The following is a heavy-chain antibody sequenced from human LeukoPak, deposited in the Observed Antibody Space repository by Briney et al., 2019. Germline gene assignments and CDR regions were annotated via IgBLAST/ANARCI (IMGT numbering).Heavy chain of an antibody. CDR2: ISAYNGNT. J-gene: IGHJ4*02. Sequence: GASVKVSCKASGGTFSSYAISWVRQAPGQGLEWMRWISAYNGNTNYAQKLQGRVTMTADTSTSTAYMELRSLRSDDTAVYYCARGLGVVVVAAILNWGQGTLVTVSS. V-gene: IGHV1-18*01. CDR3: ARGLGVVVVAAILN. CDR1: GGTFSSYA. D-gene: IGHD2-15*01.